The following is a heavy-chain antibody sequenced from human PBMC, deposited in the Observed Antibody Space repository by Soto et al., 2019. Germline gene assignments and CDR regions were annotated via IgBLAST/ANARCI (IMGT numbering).Heavy chain of an antibody. J-gene: IGHJ6*02. CDR1: GFTFSSPE. Sequence: SLRLSCAAPGFTFSSPEMNLVRHAPGKGVEWVSYIIISGSTIYYADSVKGRFTISRDNAKNSLYLQMSSLRAEDTADYYCARNFWSGHYFHGMDVWGQGTTVNVSS. D-gene: IGHD3-3*01. V-gene: IGHV3-48*03. CDR2: IIISGSTI. CDR3: ARNFWSGHYFHGMDV.